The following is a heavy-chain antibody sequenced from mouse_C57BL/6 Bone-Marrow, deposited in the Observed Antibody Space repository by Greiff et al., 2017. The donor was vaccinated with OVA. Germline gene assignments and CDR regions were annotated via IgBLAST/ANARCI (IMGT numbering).Heavy chain of an antibody. CDR1: GFSLTSYA. Sequence: VKLMESGPGLVAPSQSLSITCTVSGFSLTSYAISWVRQPPGKGLEWLGVIWTGGGTNYNSALKSRLSISKDNSKSQVFLKMNSLQTDDTARYYCARALWGYYYAMDYWGQGTSVTVSS. V-gene: IGHV2-9-1*01. D-gene: IGHD6-1*01. CDR3: ARALWGYYYAMDY. J-gene: IGHJ4*01. CDR2: IWTGGGT.